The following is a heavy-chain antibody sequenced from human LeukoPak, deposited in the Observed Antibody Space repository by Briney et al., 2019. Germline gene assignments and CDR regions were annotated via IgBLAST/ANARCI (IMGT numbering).Heavy chain of an antibody. CDR1: GGSISSGSYY. D-gene: IGHD5-12*01. CDR3: ARVSGYDWESFYDY. J-gene: IGHJ4*02. Sequence: SETLSLTCTVSGGSISSGSYYWSWIRQPAGKGLEWIGRIYTSGSTNYNPSLKSRVTISVDTSKNQFSLKLNSVTAADTAVYYCARVSGYDWESFYDYWGQGTLVTVSS. V-gene: IGHV4-61*02. CDR2: IYTSGST.